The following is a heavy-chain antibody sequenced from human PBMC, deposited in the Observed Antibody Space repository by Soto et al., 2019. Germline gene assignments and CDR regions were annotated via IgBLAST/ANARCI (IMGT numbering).Heavy chain of an antibody. CDR3: ARDPRETTYYLDY. CDR1: GFTFHSFT. V-gene: IGHV3-30-3*01. CDR2: ISYDGSNE. J-gene: IGHJ4*02. D-gene: IGHD1-1*01. Sequence: PGGSLRLSCAASGFTFHSFTMHWVRQTPGKGLEWVALISYDGSNEYYADSVKGRFTISRDNSKSTLYLQMNSLRTDDTALYYCARDPRETTYYLDYWGQGTLVTVS.